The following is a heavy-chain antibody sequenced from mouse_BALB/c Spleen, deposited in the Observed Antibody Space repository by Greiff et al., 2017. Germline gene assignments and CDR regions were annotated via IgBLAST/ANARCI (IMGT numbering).Heavy chain of an antibody. J-gene: IGHJ3*01. V-gene: IGHV5-6-4*01. D-gene: IGHD1-1*01. CDR1: GFTFSSYT. Sequence: EVMLVESGGGLVKPGGSLKLSCAASGFTFSSYTMSWVRQTPEKRLEWVATISSGGSYTYYPDSVKGRFTISRDNAKNTLYLQMSSLKSEDTAMYYCTREAPYGSSPAWFAYWGQGTLVTVSA. CDR2: ISSGGSYT. CDR3: TREAPYGSSPAWFAY.